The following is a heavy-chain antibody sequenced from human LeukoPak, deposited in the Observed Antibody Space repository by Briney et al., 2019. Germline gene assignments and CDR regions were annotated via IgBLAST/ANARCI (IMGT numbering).Heavy chain of an antibody. V-gene: IGHV4-59*12. Sequence: SETLSLTCTVSGASISRYYWSWIRQPPGKALEWIGHISYRGSTNYNPSLNSRVTVSVDTSQSQFSLKLSSVTAADTAVYYCARGPRYYDSSGYYLDYWGQGTLVTVSS. J-gene: IGHJ4*02. CDR1: GASISRYY. D-gene: IGHD3-22*01. CDR3: ARGPRYYDSSGYYLDY. CDR2: ISYRGST.